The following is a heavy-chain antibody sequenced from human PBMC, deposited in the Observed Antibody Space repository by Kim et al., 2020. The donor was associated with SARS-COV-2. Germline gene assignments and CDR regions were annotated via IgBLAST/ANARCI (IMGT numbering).Heavy chain of an antibody. Sequence: YNPSLKSRVTISVDTSKNQFSLKLSSVTAADTAVYYCARISPRTHYGMDVWGQGTTVTVSS. J-gene: IGHJ6*02. CDR3: ARISPRTHYGMDV. V-gene: IGHV4-39*07.